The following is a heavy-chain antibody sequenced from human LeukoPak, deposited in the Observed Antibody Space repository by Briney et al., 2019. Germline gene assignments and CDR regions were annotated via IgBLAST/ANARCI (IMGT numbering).Heavy chain of an antibody. J-gene: IGHJ4*02. CDR1: GFAFNTYT. CDR3: ARVAGYCNSISNYYSDY. Sequence: PGGSLRLSCAASGFAFNTYTMNWVRQAPGKGLEWVSSIRSTGSSVYYADSVKGRFTISRDNAKNSLYLQMNSLRAEDTAVYYCARVAGYCNSISNYYSDYWGQGTLVPVSS. D-gene: IGHD2-2*01. CDR2: IRSTGSSV. V-gene: IGHV3-21*01.